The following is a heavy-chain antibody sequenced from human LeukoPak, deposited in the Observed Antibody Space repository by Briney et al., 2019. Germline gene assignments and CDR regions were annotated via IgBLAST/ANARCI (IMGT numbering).Heavy chain of an antibody. CDR1: GGSISGSSYY. D-gene: IGHD6-19*01. Sequence: SETLSLTCTVSGGSISGSSYYWGWIRQPPGKGLEWIGSIYYSGSTYYNPSLKSRVTISVDTSKNQFSLRLSSVTAAETVVYYCARRGYSSGWYYFDYWGQETLVTVSS. CDR2: IYYSGST. J-gene: IGHJ4*02. V-gene: IGHV4-39*01. CDR3: ARRGYSSGWYYFDY.